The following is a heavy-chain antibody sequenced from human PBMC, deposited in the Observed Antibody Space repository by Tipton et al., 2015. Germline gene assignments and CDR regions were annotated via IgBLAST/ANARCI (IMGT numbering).Heavy chain of an antibody. CDR1: GGSFSGYY. D-gene: IGHD2/OR15-2a*01. J-gene: IGHJ4*02. Sequence: TLSLTCAVYGGSFSGYYWSWIRQSPGKGLEWIGEINHRGRTYYNPSLKSRVTISVDTSKNQFSLKLSSVTAADTAVYYCARSPFKSGYFDYWGQGTLVTVSS. V-gene: IGHV4-34*01. CDR3: ARSPFKSGYFDY. CDR2: INHRGRT.